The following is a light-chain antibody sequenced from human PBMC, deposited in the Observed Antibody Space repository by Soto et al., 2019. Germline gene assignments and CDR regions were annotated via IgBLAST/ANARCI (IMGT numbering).Light chain of an antibody. CDR3: QQYGSSPWT. CDR1: QSVSSNY. CDR2: GAS. Sequence: EIVLTQSPGTLSLSPGERATLSCMASQSVSSNYLAWYQQKPGQAPRLLIYGASSRATGIPDRFSGSGSGTDFTLTISRLEPEDFAVYYCQQYGSSPWTFGQGTKVDI. J-gene: IGKJ1*01. V-gene: IGKV3-20*01.